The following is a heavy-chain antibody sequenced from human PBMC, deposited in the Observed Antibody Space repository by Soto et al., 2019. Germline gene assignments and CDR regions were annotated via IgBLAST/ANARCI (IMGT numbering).Heavy chain of an antibody. V-gene: IGHV3-7*01. J-gene: IGHJ3*02. CDR3: ARGGYGDSMGVAFDI. D-gene: IGHD4-17*01. Sequence: GGSLRLSCSASGLTLSSYCMSWVRQAPGKGLEWVANIKQDGSEKYYVDSVKGRFTISRDNAKNSLYLQMNSLRAEDTAVYYSARGGYGDSMGVAFDIWGQGTMVTV. CDR1: GLTLSSYC. CDR2: IKQDGSEK.